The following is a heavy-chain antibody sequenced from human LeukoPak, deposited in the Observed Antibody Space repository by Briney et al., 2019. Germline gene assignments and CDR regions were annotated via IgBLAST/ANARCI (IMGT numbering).Heavy chain of an antibody. CDR3: ATDCSSTSCYGGWFDP. CDR2: INPNSGCT. J-gene: IGHJ5*02. CDR1: GYTFTGYY. Sequence: ASVKVSCKASGYTFTGYYMHWVRQAPGQGLEWMGWINPNSGCTNYAQKFQGRVTMTRDTSISTAYMELSRLRSDDTAVYYCATDCSSTSCYGGWFDPWGQGTLVTVSS. V-gene: IGHV1-2*02. D-gene: IGHD2-2*01.